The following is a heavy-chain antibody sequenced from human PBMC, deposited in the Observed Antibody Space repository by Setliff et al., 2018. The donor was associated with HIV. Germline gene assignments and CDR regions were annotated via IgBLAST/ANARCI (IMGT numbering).Heavy chain of an antibody. CDR2: ISPDNANT. Sequence: KVSCKSSGYTSTDYFMHWVRQAPGQGLEWMGWISPDNANTRISQKFRGSVTMTRDRSINTAYMEFTGLTSDDTAVYYCARQLSNSFDYWGQGTLVTVSS. CDR3: ARQLSNSFDY. J-gene: IGHJ4*02. D-gene: IGHD1-1*01. V-gene: IGHV1-2*02. CDR1: GYTSTDYF.